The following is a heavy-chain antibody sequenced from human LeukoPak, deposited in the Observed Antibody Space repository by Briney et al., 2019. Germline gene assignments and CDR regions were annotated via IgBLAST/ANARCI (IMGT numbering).Heavy chain of an antibody. CDR3: ARPYYYDSRIDP. J-gene: IGHJ5*02. V-gene: IGHV4-30-4*01. CDR2: M. Sequence: PSETLSLTCTVSGGSISSGDYYWSWGRQPPGKGLEWIAYMYSNPSLKSRVTMSADTSKNQLSLKLSSVTAADTAVYYCARPYYYDSRIDPWGQGILVTVSS. CDR1: GGSISSGDYY. D-gene: IGHD3-22*01.